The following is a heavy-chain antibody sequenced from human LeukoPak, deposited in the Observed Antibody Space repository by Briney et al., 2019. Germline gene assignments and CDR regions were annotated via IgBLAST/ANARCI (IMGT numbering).Heavy chain of an antibody. J-gene: IGHJ4*02. CDR2: MYPGGRT. CDR1: GFSVNDNY. V-gene: IGHV3-53*01. CDR3: ARTKPVYGDYDY. Sequence: GGSLRLSCAVSGFSVNDNYMSCVRPAPGKRLQWVSVMYPGGRTYYADSVKRRFTISRDLARHTLLLQTHSPRADDTAVHYCARTKPVYGDYDYWGQGTLVTVSS. D-gene: IGHD4-17*01.